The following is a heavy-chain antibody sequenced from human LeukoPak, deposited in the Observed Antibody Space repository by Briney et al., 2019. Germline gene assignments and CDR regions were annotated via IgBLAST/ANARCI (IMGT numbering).Heavy chain of an antibody. CDR1: GYTFTGYY. J-gene: IGHJ6*02. V-gene: IGHV1-2*02. CDR3: ARGDSSSPKYYYYYYGMDV. Sequence: GASVKVSCKASGYTFTGYYMHWVRQAPGQGLEWMGWINPNSGGTNYAQKFQGRVTMTRDTSISTAYMELSRLRSDDTAVYYCARGDSSSPKYYYYYYGMDVWGQGTTVTVSS. D-gene: IGHD6-13*01. CDR2: INPNSGGT.